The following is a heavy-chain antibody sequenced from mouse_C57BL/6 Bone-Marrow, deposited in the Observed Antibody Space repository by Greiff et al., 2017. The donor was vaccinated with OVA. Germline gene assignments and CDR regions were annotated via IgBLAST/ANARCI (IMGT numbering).Heavy chain of an antibody. CDR3: ARDDYYAMDY. CDR2: ISNGGGST. CDR1: GFTFSDYY. Sequence: EVQRVESGGGLVQPGGSLKLSCAASGFTFSDYYMYWVRQTPEKRLEWVAYISNGGGSTYYPDTVKGRFTISRDNAKNTLYLQMSRLKSEDTAMYYCARDDYYAMDYWGQGTSVTVSS. J-gene: IGHJ4*01. V-gene: IGHV5-12*01.